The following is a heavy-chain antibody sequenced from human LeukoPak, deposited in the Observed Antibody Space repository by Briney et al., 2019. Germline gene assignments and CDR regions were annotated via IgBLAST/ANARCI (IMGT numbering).Heavy chain of an antibody. CDR2: INHNGNVN. D-gene: IGHD1-26*01. J-gene: IGHJ3*02. CDR3: ARIEWERLGRAFDI. Sequence: GGSLRLSCAASGFTFSSYWMNWARQAPGKGLEWVASINHNGNVNYYVDSVKGRFTISRDNSKNTLYLQMDSLRAEDMAVYYCARIEWERLGRAFDIWGQGTMVTVSS. CDR1: GFTFSSYW. V-gene: IGHV3-7*03.